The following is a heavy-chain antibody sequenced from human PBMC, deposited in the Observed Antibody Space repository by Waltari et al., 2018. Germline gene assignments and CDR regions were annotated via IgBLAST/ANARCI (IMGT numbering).Heavy chain of an antibody. J-gene: IGHJ3*02. D-gene: IGHD5-12*01. V-gene: IGHV3-48*04. Sequence: EVQLVESGGGLVQPGGSLRLSCAASGFTFSDFSMNWFRQAPGKGREWVSYIDSTGSTIYYADSVKGRFTISRDNAQNSLYLQMNSLRADDMAVYYCARGYRKAFDIWGQGTMVTVSS. CDR3: ARGYRKAFDI. CDR1: GFTFSDFS. CDR2: IDSTGSTI.